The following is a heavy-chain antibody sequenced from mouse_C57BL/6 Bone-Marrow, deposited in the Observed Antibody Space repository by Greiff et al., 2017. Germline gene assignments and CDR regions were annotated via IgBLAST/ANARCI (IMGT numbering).Heavy chain of an antibody. J-gene: IGHJ3*01. Sequence: EVQGVESGGGLVKPGGSLKLSCAASGFTFSDYGMHWVRQAPEKGLEWVAYISSGSSTIYYADTVKGRFTISRDNAKNTLFLQMTSLRSEDTAMYYCARPYYYGSSGVAYWGQGTLVTVSA. CDR3: ARPYYYGSSGVAY. CDR2: ISSGSSTI. D-gene: IGHD1-1*01. CDR1: GFTFSDYG. V-gene: IGHV5-17*01.